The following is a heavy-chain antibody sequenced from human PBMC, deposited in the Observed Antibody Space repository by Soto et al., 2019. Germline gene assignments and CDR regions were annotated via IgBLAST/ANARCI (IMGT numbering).Heavy chain of an antibody. CDR1: GGSISSYY. Sequence: SETLSLTCTVSGGSISSYYWSWIRQPPGKGLEWIGYIYHSGSTNYNPSLKSRVTISVDTSKNQFSLKLSSVTAADTAVYYCAREPLYCGGDCSPDSWGQGTLVTVSS. CDR2: IYHSGST. CDR3: AREPLYCGGDCSPDS. J-gene: IGHJ5*01. D-gene: IGHD2-21*02. V-gene: IGHV4-59*01.